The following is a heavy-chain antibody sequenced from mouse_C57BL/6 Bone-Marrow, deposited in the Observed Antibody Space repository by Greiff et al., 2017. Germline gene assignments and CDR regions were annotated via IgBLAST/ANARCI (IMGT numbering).Heavy chain of an antibody. CDR3: TTSVVAPSFDD. Sequence: EVQLQQSGAELVRPGASVKMSCTASGFNFKDDYMHWVKQRPEQGLEWIGWIDPENGDTDYTSKFQGKATITADTSSNTASLQLSSLASEDTAVYCCTTSVVAPSFDDWGTGTTLTVSS. CDR2: IDPENGDT. D-gene: IGHD1-1*01. J-gene: IGHJ1*03. CDR1: GFNFKDDY. V-gene: IGHV14-4*01.